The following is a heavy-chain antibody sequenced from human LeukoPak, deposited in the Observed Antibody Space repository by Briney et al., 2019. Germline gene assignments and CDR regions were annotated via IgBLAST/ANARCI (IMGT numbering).Heavy chain of an antibody. CDR1: GGSISSGSYY. V-gene: IGHV4-61*02. D-gene: IGHD3-3*01. CDR2: IYTSGST. CDR3: AREARFLEWLLLDY. J-gene: IGHJ4*02. Sequence: PSQTLSLTCTVSGGSISSGSYYWSWIRQPAGKGLEWIGRIYTSGSTNYNPSLKSRVTISVDTSKNQFSLKLSSVTAADTAVYYCAREARFLEWLLLDYWGQGTLVTVSS.